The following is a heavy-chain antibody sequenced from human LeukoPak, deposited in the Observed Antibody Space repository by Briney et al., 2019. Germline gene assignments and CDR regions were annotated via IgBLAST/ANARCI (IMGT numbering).Heavy chain of an antibody. Sequence: GGSLRLSCAASGFTFSSYEMNWVRQAPGKGLEWVPYISRSGSNIYYADSVRGRFTISRDNAKKSLYLEMNSLRAEDTAVYYCARDSYGTEDFDYWGQGTLVTVSS. V-gene: IGHV3-48*03. J-gene: IGHJ4*02. CDR1: GFTFSSYE. CDR3: ARDSYGTEDFDY. CDR2: ISRSGSNI. D-gene: IGHD5-18*01.